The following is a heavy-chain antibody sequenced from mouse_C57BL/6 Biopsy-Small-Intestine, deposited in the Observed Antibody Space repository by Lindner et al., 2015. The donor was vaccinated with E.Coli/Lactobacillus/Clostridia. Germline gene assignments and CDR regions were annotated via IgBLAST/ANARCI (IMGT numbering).Heavy chain of an antibody. J-gene: IGHJ4*01. CDR3: ARGSNYDYAMDY. D-gene: IGHD2-5*01. V-gene: IGHV1-47*01. Sequence: VQLQESGAELVKPGASVKMSCKASGYTFTTYPLEWMKQNHGKSLEWIGNFHPYNDDTKYNEKFKDKATLTVEKSSSTVYLELSRLTSDDSAVYYCARGSNYDYAMDYWGQGTSVTVSS. CDR2: FHPYNDDT. CDR1: GYTFTTYP.